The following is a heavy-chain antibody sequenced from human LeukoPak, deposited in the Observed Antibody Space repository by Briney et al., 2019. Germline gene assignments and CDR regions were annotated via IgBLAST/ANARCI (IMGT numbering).Heavy chain of an antibody. CDR2: ISSSSSYI. D-gene: IGHD3-10*01. CDR3: ARVTTYYYGSGSN. J-gene: IGHJ4*02. V-gene: IGHV3-21*01. CDR1: GFTFSSYS. Sequence: GGSLRLSCAASGFTFSSYSMNWVRQAPGKGLEWGSSISSSSSYIYYADSVKGRFTISRDNAKNSLYLQMNSLRAEDTAVYYCARVTTYYYGSGSNWGQGTLVTVSS.